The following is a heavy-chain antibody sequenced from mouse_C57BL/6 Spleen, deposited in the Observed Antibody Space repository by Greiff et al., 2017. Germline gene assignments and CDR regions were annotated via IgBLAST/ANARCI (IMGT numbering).Heavy chain of an antibody. CDR3: TRRNGIAMDY. V-gene: IGHV14-4*01. CDR2: IDPDNGDT. Sequence: EVQLQQSGAELVRPGASVKLSCTASGYNIKDDYMHWVKQRPGQGLEWIGWIDPDNGDTEYTSKFQGKATITADTSSTTAYLQLSSLTSEDTAVYYCTRRNGIAMDYWGQGTSVTVSS. CDR1: GYNIKDDY. J-gene: IGHJ4*01.